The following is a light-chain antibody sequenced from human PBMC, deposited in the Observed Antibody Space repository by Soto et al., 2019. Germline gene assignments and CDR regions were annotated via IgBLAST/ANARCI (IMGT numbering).Light chain of an antibody. Sequence: QSALTQPPSASGSPGQSVTISCTGTSSDVGGYNSVSWYQQHPGKAPKVIIYEVSKRPSGVPDRFSGSKSGNTASLTVSGLQAEDEADYYCSSYAGRSNFVIFGGGTKVTV. CDR2: EVS. CDR1: SSDVGGYNS. J-gene: IGLJ2*01. CDR3: SSYAGRSNFVI. V-gene: IGLV2-8*01.